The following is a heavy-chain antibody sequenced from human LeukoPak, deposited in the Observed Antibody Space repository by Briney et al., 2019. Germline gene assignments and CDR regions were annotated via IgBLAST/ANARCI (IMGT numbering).Heavy chain of an antibody. V-gene: IGHV4-31*03. CDR2: IYYSGST. J-gene: IGHJ4*02. D-gene: IGHD5-18*01. CDR1: GGSISSGGYY. CDR3: AREGYSYGYNYFDY. Sequence: PSQTLSLTCTVSGGSISSGGYYWSWICQHPGKGLEWIGYIYYSGSTYYNPSLKSRVTISVYTSKNQFSLKLSSLTAADTAVYYCAREGYSYGYNYFDYWGQGTLVTVSS.